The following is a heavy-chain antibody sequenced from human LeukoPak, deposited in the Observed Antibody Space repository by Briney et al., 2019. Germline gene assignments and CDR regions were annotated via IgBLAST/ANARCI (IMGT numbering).Heavy chain of an antibody. Sequence: GGYLRLSCVGSGFTFSTYNMNWVRQAPGKGLERVSYISSSGSTVYYADSVRGRFTISRDNARNSLYLQMAGLTAEDTAVYYCARALDSALDVWGNGTTVTVSS. J-gene: IGHJ6*04. V-gene: IGHV3-48*01. CDR3: ARALDSALDV. CDR1: GFTFSTYN. D-gene: IGHD3/OR15-3a*01. CDR2: ISSSGSTV.